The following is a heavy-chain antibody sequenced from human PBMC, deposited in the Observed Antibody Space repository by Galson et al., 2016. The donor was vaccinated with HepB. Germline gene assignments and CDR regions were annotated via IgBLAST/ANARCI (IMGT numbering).Heavy chain of an antibody. J-gene: IGHJ5*02. CDR3: ARMLSSSNWFDP. D-gene: IGHD3-16*02. V-gene: IGHV2-70*01. CDR1: GFSLTTSGVC. CDR2: IDWDDGK. Sequence: PALVKPTQTLTLTCTFSGFSLTTSGVCVSWIRQPPGKALEWLALIDWDDGKYYSTSLKTRLTISKYTSKNQVVLTMTNMDPVDTATYYCARMLSSSNWFDPWGQGTLVTVSS.